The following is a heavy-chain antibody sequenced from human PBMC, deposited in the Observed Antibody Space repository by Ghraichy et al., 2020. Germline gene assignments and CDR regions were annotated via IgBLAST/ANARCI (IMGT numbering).Heavy chain of an antibody. CDR1: GYTFTSYD. Sequence: ASVKVSCKASGYTFTSYDINWVRQATGQGLEWMGWMNPNSGNTGYAQKFQGRVTITRNTSISTAYMELSSLRSEDTAVYYCARGASSGWYGYYYYGMDVWGQGTTVTVSS. V-gene: IGHV1-8*03. D-gene: IGHD6-19*01. J-gene: IGHJ6*02. CDR2: MNPNSGNT. CDR3: ARGASSGWYGYYYYGMDV.